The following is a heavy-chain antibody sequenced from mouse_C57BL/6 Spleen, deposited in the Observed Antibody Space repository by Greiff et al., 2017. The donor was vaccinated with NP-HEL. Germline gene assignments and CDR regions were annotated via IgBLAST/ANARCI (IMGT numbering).Heavy chain of an antibody. J-gene: IGHJ3*01. CDR3: ARLGREAWFAY. Sequence: VQLQQPGAELVRPGSSVKLSCKASGYTFTSYWMDWVKQRPGQGLEWIGNIYPSDSETHYNQKFKDKATLTVDKSSSTAYMQLSSLTSEDSAVYYCARLGREAWFAYWGQGTLVTVSA. V-gene: IGHV1-61*01. D-gene: IGHD4-1*01. CDR2: IYPSDSET. CDR1: GYTFTSYW.